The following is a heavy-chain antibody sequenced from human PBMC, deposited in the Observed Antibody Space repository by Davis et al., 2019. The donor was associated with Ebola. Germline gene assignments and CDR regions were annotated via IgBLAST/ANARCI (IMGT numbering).Heavy chain of an antibody. CDR2: ISSDAVNE. CDR3: AIDGAGPEYYFDY. Sequence: PGGSLRLSCAASGFGFSSHSMHWDRQAPGKGLEWVAVISSDAVNEYYADSVKGRFTISRDNSRRTLHLEMRSLREEDTALYYCAIDGAGPEYYFDYWGQGALVTVSS. V-gene: IGHV3-30-3*01. D-gene: IGHD2/OR15-2a*01. CDR1: GFGFSSHS. J-gene: IGHJ4*02.